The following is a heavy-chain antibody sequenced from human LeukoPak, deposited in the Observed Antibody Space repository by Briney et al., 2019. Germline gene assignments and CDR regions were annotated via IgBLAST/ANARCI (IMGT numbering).Heavy chain of an antibody. V-gene: IGHV3-53*01. CDR1: GFAVSTNY. CDR2: IYSGGTT. CDR3: TKLKGWYGEGFFDY. Sequence: TGGSLRLSCAASGFAVSTNYMSWVRQAPGKGLEWVSVIYSGGTTFYADSVKGRFTISRDNSNNTLYLQMNSLRADDTAVYYCTKLKGWYGEGFFDYWGQGTLVTVSS. J-gene: IGHJ4*02. D-gene: IGHD3-10*01.